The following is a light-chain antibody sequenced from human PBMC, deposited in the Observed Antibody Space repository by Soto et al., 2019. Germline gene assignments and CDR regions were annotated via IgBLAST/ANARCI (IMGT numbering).Light chain of an antibody. CDR1: ISDVGVYNL. V-gene: IGLV2-23*02. J-gene: IGLJ1*01. CDR3: CSYTSINTLYV. CDR2: EVS. Sequence: QSALTQPASVSGSPGQSISISCTGAISDVGVYNLVSWYQQHPGKAPKLIIFEVSERPSGISDRFSGSKSGNTASLTISGLKPEDEADYYCCSYTSINTLYVFGTGTKLTV.